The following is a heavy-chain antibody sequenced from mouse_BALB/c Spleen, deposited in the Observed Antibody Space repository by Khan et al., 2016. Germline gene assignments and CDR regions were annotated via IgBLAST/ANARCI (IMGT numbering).Heavy chain of an antibody. D-gene: IGHD2-13*01. V-gene: IGHV2-5-1*01. J-gene: IGHJ3*01. Sequence: QVQLKESGPSLVQPSQSLSITCTVSGFSLTTYVVHWVRQSPGKGLEWLGVIWRGGSTDYNAAFMSRLRITKDNSKSQVFFKMNSLQADDTAIYYCAKMDYDDCDGAWFAYWGQGSLVTVSA. CDR3: AKMDYDDCDGAWFAY. CDR1: GFSLTTYV. CDR2: IWRGGST.